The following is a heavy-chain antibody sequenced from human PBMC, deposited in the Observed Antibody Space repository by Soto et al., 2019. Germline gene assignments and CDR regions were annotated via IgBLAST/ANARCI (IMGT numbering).Heavy chain of an antibody. D-gene: IGHD3-22*01. V-gene: IGHV3-15*07. Sequence: EVQLVESGGGLVKPGGSLRLSCAASGFTFSNAWINWVRQAPGKGLEWVGRIKSKTDGGKTDFAAPVKGRFAISSDDSKNMVYLQMNSLKTEDTGIYYCTPYSYSTMIVVRFEYWGHGTLVTGSS. CDR2: IKSKTDGGKT. CDR3: TPYSYSTMIVVRFEY. J-gene: IGHJ4*01. CDR1: GFTFSNAW.